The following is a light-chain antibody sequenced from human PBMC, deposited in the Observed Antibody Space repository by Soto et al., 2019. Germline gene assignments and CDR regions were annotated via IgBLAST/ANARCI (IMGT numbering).Light chain of an antibody. CDR1: QSVSSSY. Sequence: EIVLTQSPGNMSLSPGERATLSCRASQSVSSSYLAWYQQKPGQAPRLLIYGASSRATGIPDRVSGSGSGTDFTLTISRVEPEDFAVYYCQQYGSSRWTFGQGTKVEIK. V-gene: IGKV3-20*01. CDR3: QQYGSSRWT. J-gene: IGKJ1*01. CDR2: GAS.